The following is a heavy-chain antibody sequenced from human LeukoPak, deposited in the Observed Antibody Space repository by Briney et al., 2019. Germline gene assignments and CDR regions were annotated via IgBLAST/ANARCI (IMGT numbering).Heavy chain of an antibody. J-gene: IGHJ3*02. CDR3: AKSKGVGATIFDAFDI. CDR2: IWYDGSNK. V-gene: IGHV3-33*06. D-gene: IGHD1-26*01. Sequence: PGGSLRLSCAASGFTFSSYGMHWVRQAPGKGLEWVAVIWYDGSNKYYADSVKGRFTISRDNSKNTLYLQMNSLRAEDTAVYYCAKSKGVGATIFDAFDIWGQGTMVTVSS. CDR1: GFTFSSYG.